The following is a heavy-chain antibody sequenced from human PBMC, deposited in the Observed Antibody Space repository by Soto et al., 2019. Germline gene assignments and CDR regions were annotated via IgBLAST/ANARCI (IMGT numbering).Heavy chain of an antibody. CDR2: ISAYNGNT. Sequence: VKVSCKASGYTFTSYGISWVRQAPGQGLEWMGWISAYNGNTNYAQKLQGRVTMTTDTSISTAYMELSSLGSEDTAVYYCARGGFKGVTDTMDVWGKGTTVTVSS. CDR3: ARGGFKGVTDTMDV. J-gene: IGHJ6*03. V-gene: IGHV1-18*01. D-gene: IGHD1-20*01. CDR1: GYTFTSYG.